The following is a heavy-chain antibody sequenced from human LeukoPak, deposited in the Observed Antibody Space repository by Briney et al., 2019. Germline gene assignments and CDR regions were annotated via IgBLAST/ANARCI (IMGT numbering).Heavy chain of an antibody. CDR1: GGSLTNYF. D-gene: IGHD3-10*01. CDR3: AREVTGGDWFDP. J-gene: IGHJ5*02. V-gene: IGHV4-59*01. Sequence: SETLSLTCTVSGGSLTNYFWSWIRQPPGRGLEWIAYILYSGTTNYNPSLQSRVTISVDTSKNQFSLKLSSVTAADTAVYYCAREVTGGDWFDPWGQGTLVTVSS. CDR2: ILYSGTT.